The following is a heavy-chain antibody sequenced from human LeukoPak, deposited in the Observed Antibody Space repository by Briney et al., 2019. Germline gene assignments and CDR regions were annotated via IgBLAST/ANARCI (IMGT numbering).Heavy chain of an antibody. Sequence: QTGGSLRLSCAASGFTFSSYWMHWVRQAPGKGLEWVANINQGGSVQYYMDSVKGRFTISRDDAKNSLYVQMNSLRDEDTAVYYCARVEYSGWNLEYWGQGTLVTVSS. CDR1: GFTFSSYW. CDR3: ARVEYSGWNLEY. D-gene: IGHD5-12*01. J-gene: IGHJ4*02. V-gene: IGHV3-7*01. CDR2: INQGGSVQ.